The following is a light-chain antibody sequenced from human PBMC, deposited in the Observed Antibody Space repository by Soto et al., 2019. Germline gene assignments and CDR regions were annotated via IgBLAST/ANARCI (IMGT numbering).Light chain of an antibody. CDR1: QSISDF. CDR3: QQTYSTPT. V-gene: IGKV1-39*01. CDR2: AAS. J-gene: IGKJ3*01. Sequence: DIQMTQSPYSLSASVGDRVTITCRASQSISDFLNWYQQKPGKAPKLLIYAASTLQSGVPSRFSGSGSGTDFTLTISSLEPEDFATYYCQQTYSTPTFGPGTKVDIK.